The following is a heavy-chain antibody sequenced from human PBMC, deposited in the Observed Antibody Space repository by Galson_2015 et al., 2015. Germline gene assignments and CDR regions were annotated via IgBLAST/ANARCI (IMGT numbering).Heavy chain of an antibody. CDR2: IIPILGIA. V-gene: IGHV1-69*02. Sequence: SVKVSCKASGGTFSSYTISWVRQAPGQGLEWMGRIIPILGIANYAQKFQGRVTITADESTSTAYMELSSLRSEDTAVYYCARANPVARVGDYYDSSGCFQHWGQGTLVTVSS. D-gene: IGHD3-22*01. CDR1: GGTFSSYT. J-gene: IGHJ1*01. CDR3: ARANPVARVGDYYDSSGCFQH.